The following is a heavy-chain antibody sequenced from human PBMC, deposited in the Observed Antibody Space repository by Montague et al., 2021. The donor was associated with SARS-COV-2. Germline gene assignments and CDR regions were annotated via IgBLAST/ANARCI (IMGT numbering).Heavy chain of an antibody. CDR3: ASSYYYGSGTYVYNYYMDV. CDR1: GGSVSSSPYY. Sequence: SETLSLTCTVFGGSVSSSPYYWGWIRQPPGRGLEWVGSISYSGRTYFXPSLKSRLTISVDSSENQFSLRLSSVTAADTAVYYCASSYYYGSGTYVYNYYMDVWGKGTTVTVSS. D-gene: IGHD3-10*01. CDR2: ISYSGRT. J-gene: IGHJ6*03. V-gene: IGHV4-39*01.